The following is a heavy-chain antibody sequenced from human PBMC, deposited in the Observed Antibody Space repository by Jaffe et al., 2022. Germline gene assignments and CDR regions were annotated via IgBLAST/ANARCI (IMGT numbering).Heavy chain of an antibody. CDR1: GFTFSSYW. CDR3: ARVSGLHLGELSSTCWYFDL. D-gene: IGHD3-16*02. Sequence: EVQLVESGGGLVQPGGSLRLSCAASGFTFSSYWMSWVRQAPGKGLEWVANIKQDGSEKYYVDSVKGRFTISRDNAKNSLYLQMNSLRAEDTAVYYCARVSGLHLGELSSTCWYFDLWGRGTLVTVSS. CDR2: IKQDGSEK. J-gene: IGHJ2*01. V-gene: IGHV3-7*01.